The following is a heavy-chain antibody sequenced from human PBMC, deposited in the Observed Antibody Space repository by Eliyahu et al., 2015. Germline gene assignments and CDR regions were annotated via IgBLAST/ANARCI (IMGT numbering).Heavy chain of an antibody. V-gene: IGHV3-30-3*01. CDR2: ISYDGSNK. D-gene: IGHD1-26*01. Sequence: QVQLVESGGGVVQPGRSLXXSXAASGXPFSSYAXXWVRQAPGKGLEWVAVISYDGSNKYYADSVKGRFTISRDNSKNTLYLQMNSLRAEDTAVYYCARDQGATGSYYFDYWGQGTLVTVSS. CDR1: GXPFSSYA. CDR3: ARDQGATGSYYFDY. J-gene: IGHJ4*02.